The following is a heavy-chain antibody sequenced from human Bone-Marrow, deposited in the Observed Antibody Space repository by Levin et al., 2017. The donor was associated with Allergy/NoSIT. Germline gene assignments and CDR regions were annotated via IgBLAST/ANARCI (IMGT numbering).Heavy chain of an antibody. J-gene: IGHJ4*02. CDR2: INPSGGST. CDR3: ARDADIPTTRFDS. Sequence: ASVKVSCKASGYTFMNYYMHWVRQAPGQGPEWLGTINPSGGSTGYAQKFQGRVTMTRNTSTRTFYMQLTRLTSKDTAVYYCARDADIPTTRFDSWGQGTLVTVSS. V-gene: IGHV1-46*01. CDR1: GYTFMNYY. D-gene: IGHD1-14*01.